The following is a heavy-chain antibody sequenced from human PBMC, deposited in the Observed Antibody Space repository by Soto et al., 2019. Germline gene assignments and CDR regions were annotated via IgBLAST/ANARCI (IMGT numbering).Heavy chain of an antibody. CDR1: GYTFTSYY. Sequence: QVQLVQSGAEVKKPGASVKVSCKASGYTFTSYYMHWVRQAPGQGLEWMGIINPSGGSTSYAQKFQGRVTMTRDTSTSTVYMELSSRRSEDTAVYYRARSPSSSPKDYWGQGTLVTVSS. V-gene: IGHV1-46*01. D-gene: IGHD6-6*01. CDR2: INPSGGST. CDR3: ARSPSSSPKDY. J-gene: IGHJ4*02.